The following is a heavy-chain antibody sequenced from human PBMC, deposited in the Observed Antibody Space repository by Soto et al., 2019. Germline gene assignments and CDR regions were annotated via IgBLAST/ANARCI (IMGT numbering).Heavy chain of an antibody. CDR2: FDPEDGET. Sequence: ASVKVSCKVSGYTLTELSMHWVRQAPGKGLEWMGGFDPEDGETIYAQKFQGRVTMTEDTSTDTAYMELSSLRSEDTAVYYCATVSRYCSSTRCMGYYYYYMDVWGKGPTVTVSS. CDR1: GYTLTELS. CDR3: ATVSRYCSSTRCMGYYYYYMDV. V-gene: IGHV1-24*01. D-gene: IGHD2-2*01. J-gene: IGHJ6*03.